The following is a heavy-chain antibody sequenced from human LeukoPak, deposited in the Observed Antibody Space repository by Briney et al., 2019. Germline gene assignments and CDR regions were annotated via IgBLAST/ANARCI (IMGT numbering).Heavy chain of an antibody. V-gene: IGHV3-9*01. CDR1: GFTFDDYA. D-gene: IGHD6-13*01. CDR3: AKELAAAGTYYYYGMDV. Sequence: GGSLRLSCAASGFTFDDYAMHWVRQAPGKGLEWVSGISWNSGSIGYADSVKGRFTISRDNAKNSLYLQMNSLRAEDTALYYCAKELAAAGTYYYYGMDVWGQGTTVTVSS. J-gene: IGHJ6*02. CDR2: ISWNSGSI.